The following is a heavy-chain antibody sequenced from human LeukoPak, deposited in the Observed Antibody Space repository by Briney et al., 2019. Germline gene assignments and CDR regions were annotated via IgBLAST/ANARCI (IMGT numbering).Heavy chain of an antibody. CDR3: ARVRMVWGYNTVDY. J-gene: IGHJ4*02. D-gene: IGHD3-10*01. V-gene: IGHV4-59*01. CDR2: IYYSGST. CDR1: GGSISSYY. Sequence: SETLSLTCTVSGGSISSYYWSWIRQPPGKGLEWIGYIYYSGSTNYNPSLKSRVTISVDTSKNQFSLKLSSVTAADTAVYYCARVRMVWGYNTVDYWGQGTLVTVSS.